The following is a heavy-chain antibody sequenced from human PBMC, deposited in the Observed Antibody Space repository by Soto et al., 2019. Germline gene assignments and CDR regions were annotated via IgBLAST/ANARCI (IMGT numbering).Heavy chain of an antibody. CDR3: ARDQLYYNDISGRPLNAFDV. V-gene: IGHV3-48*01. Sequence: GGSLRLSCAASGFTFRNYGMNWVRQAPGKGLEWVSYIGIGSSTKYYADSVKGRFTISRDNAKNSLYLQMNSLRAEDTAVYYWARDQLYYNDISGRPLNAFDVWGQGTMVTVSS. D-gene: IGHD3-22*01. CDR2: IGIGSSTK. CDR1: GFTFRNYG. J-gene: IGHJ3*01.